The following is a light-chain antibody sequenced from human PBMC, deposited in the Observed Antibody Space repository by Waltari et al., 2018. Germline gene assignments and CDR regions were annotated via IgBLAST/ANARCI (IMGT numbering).Light chain of an antibody. J-gene: IGLJ2*01. Sequence: SYELTQPPSVSVSPGQTASITCSGDKLGDKYACWYQQKPGQSPVVVIHEDSKRPSGIPERFSGSNSGNTATLTISGTQAMDEADYYCQAWDSSTAGVVFGGGTKLTVL. CDR1: KLGDKY. CDR2: EDS. V-gene: IGLV3-1*01. CDR3: QAWDSSTAGVV.